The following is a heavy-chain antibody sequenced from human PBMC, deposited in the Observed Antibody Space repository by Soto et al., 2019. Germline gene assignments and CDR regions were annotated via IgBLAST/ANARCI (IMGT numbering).Heavy chain of an antibody. CDR1: GFTFSNYW. J-gene: IGHJ3*01. D-gene: IGHD3-22*01. Sequence: EVQLVESGGGLVQPGGSLRLSCAASGFTFSNYWMSWVRQAPGKGLEWVANINQDGSQKWYVDSVKGRFTISRDNAKKSLFLQMNSLRVEDTAMYYCARGDYHDNSCPFSDAFDVWGQGTMVTVSS. CDR3: ARGDYHDNSCPFSDAFDV. V-gene: IGHV3-7*04. CDR2: INQDGSQK.